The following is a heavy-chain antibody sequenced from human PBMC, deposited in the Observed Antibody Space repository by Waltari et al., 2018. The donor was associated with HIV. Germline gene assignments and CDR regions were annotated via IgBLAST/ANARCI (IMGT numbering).Heavy chain of an antibody. Sequence: DVHLVESGGALVQPGGSLRLPCAASGLTFSGYWMSWVRQAPGKGLEWVANINPVGSTKYHVDSVRGRFTISRDNAKNSLYLQMSSLRAEDTAVYYCASGLGDWGYWGRGTLVTVSS. CDR2: INPVGSTK. D-gene: IGHD2-21*02. V-gene: IGHV3-7*02. J-gene: IGHJ4*02. CDR3: ASGLGDWGY. CDR1: GLTFSGYW.